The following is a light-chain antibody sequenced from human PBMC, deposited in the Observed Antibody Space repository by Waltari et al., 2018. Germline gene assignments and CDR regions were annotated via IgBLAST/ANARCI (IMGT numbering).Light chain of an antibody. CDR1: QSVSRT. J-gene: IGKJ1*01. CDR3: QKYGTLPAT. Sequence: EIVFTQSPGTLSLSPGETATLSCRASQSVSRTLAWYEQKPGQAPRLLIYDASTRATGIPDRFSGSGSGTDFSLTISRVEPEDVAVYYCQKYGTLPATFGQGTKVEIK. V-gene: IGKV3-20*01. CDR2: DAS.